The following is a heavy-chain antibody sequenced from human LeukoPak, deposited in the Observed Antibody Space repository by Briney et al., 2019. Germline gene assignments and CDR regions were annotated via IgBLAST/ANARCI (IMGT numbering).Heavy chain of an antibody. V-gene: IGHV4-34*01. J-gene: IGHJ4*02. CDR3: ASPRGYSSGSLDY. Sequence: SETLSLTCAVYVGSFSGYYWSWIRQPPGKGLEWIGEINHSGSTNYNPSLKSRVTISVDTSKNQFSLKLSSVTAADTAVYYCASPRGYSSGSLDYWGQGTLVTVSS. D-gene: IGHD6-19*01. CDR2: INHSGST. CDR1: VGSFSGYY.